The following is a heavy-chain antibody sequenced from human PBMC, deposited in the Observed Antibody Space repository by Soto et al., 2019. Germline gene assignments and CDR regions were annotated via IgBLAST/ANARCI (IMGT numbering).Heavy chain of an antibody. J-gene: IGHJ6*02. CDR3: ARRIVATMHYYYYYGMDV. V-gene: IGHV1-69*06. Sequence: GASVKVSCKASGGTFSSYAISWVRQAPGQGLEWMGGIIPIFGTANYAQKFQGRVTITADKSTSTAYMELSSLRSEDTAVYYCARRIVATMHYYYYYGMDVWGHGTTVTVSS. D-gene: IGHD5-12*01. CDR2: IIPIFGTA. CDR1: GGTFSSYA.